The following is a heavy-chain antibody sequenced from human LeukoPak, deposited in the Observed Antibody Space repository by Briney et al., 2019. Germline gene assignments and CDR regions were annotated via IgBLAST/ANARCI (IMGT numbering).Heavy chain of an antibody. CDR1: GYSISSGYY. D-gene: IGHD3-10*01. J-gene: IGHJ3*02. Sequence: SETLSLTCTVSGYSISSGYYWGWIRQPPGKGLEWIGSIYSSGSTYYNPSLKSRVLILIDTAKNHFSLNLSSVTAADTAVYYCARSDGYGLVGIWGQGTMVTVSS. CDR2: IYSSGST. CDR3: ARSDGYGLVGI. V-gene: IGHV4-38-2*02.